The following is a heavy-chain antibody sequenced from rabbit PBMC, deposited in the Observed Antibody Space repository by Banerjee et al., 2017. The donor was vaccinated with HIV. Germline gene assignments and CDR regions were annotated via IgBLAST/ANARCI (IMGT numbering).Heavy chain of an antibody. V-gene: IGHV1S40*01. CDR1: GFSFSSSYY. CDR2: IYTGGSGSP. CDR3: ARGSAAMTMVITGYYLSL. D-gene: IGHD2-1*01. J-gene: IGHJ4*01. Sequence: QSLEESGGGLVQPEGSLTLTCTASGFSFSSSYYMCWVRQAPGKGLEWIACIYTGGSGSPAYPDWAKGRFPVPKTSSATVTLQLNSLAAADTAPYFCARGSAAMTMVITGYYLSLWGPGTLVTVS.